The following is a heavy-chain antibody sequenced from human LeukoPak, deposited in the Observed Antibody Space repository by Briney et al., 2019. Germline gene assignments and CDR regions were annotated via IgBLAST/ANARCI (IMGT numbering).Heavy chain of an antibody. V-gene: IGHV4-59*08. CDR2: IYYSGST. Sequence: TSETLSLTCTVSGGSISSYYWSWIRQPPGKGLEWIGYIYYSGSTNYHPSLKSRVTISVDTSKNQFSLKLSSVTAADTAVYYCARLGPHNYYDSSGYLDYWGQGTLVTVSS. J-gene: IGHJ4*02. CDR1: GGSISSYY. D-gene: IGHD3-22*01. CDR3: ARLGPHNYYDSSGYLDY.